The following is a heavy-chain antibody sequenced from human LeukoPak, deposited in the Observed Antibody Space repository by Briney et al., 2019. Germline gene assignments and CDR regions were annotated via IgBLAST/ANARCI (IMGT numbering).Heavy chain of an antibody. D-gene: IGHD6-6*01. CDR2: ISYDGSNK. V-gene: IGHV3-30*03. CDR1: GFTFSSYS. Sequence: PGGSLRLSCAASGFTFSSYSMNWVRQAPGKGLEWVAVISYDGSNKYYADSVKGRFTISRDNSKNTLYLQMNSLRAEDTAVYYCARDREEEQLVSDGDWFDPWGQGTLVTVSS. J-gene: IGHJ5*02. CDR3: ARDREEEQLVSDGDWFDP.